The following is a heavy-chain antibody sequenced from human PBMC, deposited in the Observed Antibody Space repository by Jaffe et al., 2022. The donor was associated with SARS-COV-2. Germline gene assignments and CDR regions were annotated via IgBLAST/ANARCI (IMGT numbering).Heavy chain of an antibody. CDR3: ARPSGSSRHDAFDI. D-gene: IGHD1-26*01. Sequence: QVQLQESGPGLVKPSETLSLTCTVSGYSISSGYYWGWIRQPPGKGLEWIGSIYHSDDTYYNPSLKSRVTISVDTSKNQFSLKLNSVTAADTAVYYCARPSGSSRHDAFDIWGQGTMVTVSS. CDR1: GYSISSGYY. CDR2: IYHSDDT. V-gene: IGHV4-38-2*02. J-gene: IGHJ3*02.